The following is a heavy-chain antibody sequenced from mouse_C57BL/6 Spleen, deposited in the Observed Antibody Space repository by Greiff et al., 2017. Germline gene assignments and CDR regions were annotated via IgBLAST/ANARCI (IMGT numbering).Heavy chain of an antibody. Sequence: VQLQQSGPGLVQPSQSLSITCTVSGFSLTSYGVHWVRQPPGKGLEWLGVLWSGGSTHYNAAFISRLTISKDNSKSQVFCKMNSLQADDTAIYYCDNDGYYPFAYWGQGTLVTVSA. CDR3: DNDGYYPFAY. CDR2: LWSGGST. J-gene: IGHJ3*01. D-gene: IGHD2-3*01. V-gene: IGHV2-4*01. CDR1: GFSLTSYG.